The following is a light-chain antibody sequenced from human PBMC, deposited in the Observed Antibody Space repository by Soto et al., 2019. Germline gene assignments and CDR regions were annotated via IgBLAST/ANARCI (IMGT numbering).Light chain of an antibody. V-gene: IGKV3-15*01. CDR2: GAS. CDR3: QQYDNWPYT. CDR1: QSVSNN. J-gene: IGKJ2*01. Sequence: EIVMPHSPATLSVSPGDRATLSGRASQSVSNNLAWYQQKPGQAPRLLIYGASTRATAIPARFSGSGSGTEFTLTISSLQSEEFAVYFCQQYDNWPYTFGQGTKVDIK.